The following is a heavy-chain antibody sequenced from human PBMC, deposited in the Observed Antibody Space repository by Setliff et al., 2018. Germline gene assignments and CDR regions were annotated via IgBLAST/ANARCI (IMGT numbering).Heavy chain of an antibody. J-gene: IGHJ5*01. CDR2: ISHSGTT. V-gene: IGHV4-59*01. D-gene: IGHD2-15*01. CDR3: ARGGASSQWFDS. CDR1: GDSISPYY. Sequence: SETLSLTCTVSGDSISPYYWSWIRQSPGKGLEWIAWISHSGTTNYNPSLKSRVTLSVDTSKNQFSSNLASVTAADTAAYYCARGGASSQWFDSWGQGTLVTVSS.